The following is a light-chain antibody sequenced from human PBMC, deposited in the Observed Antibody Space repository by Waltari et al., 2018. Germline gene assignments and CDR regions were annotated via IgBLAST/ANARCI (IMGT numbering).Light chain of an antibody. CDR1: SSNIGAGHD. V-gene: IGLV1-40*01. Sequence: QSVLTQPPSMSGAPGQRVTISCTGSSSNIGAGHDVHWYQVLPGTAPKLLIYGNNNRPSGVPDRFSGSKSDTSASLAIGGLQAEDEADYYCQSFDIRLSGGVVFGGGTKVTVL. CDR3: QSFDIRLSGGVV. J-gene: IGLJ3*02. CDR2: GNN.